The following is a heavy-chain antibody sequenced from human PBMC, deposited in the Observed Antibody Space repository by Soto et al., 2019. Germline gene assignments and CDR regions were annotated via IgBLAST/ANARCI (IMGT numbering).Heavy chain of an antibody. CDR1: GFTLSSYS. V-gene: IGHV3-30*04. D-gene: IGHD5-18*01. CDR3: ARMFGFSYGPANRGMDV. J-gene: IGHJ6*02. Sequence: QVQLVESGGGVAQPGRSLRLYCAASGFTLSSYSLHWVRQSPGKGLEWVDAISSDGTEKHYADTVKGRLTISRDNSRTPLSLQLNSLRTEDTAVYYCARMFGFSYGPANRGMDVWGQGTTVTVSS. CDR2: ISSDGTEK.